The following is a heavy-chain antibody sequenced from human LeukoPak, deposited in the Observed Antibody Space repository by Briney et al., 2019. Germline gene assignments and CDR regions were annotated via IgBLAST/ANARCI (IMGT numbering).Heavy chain of an antibody. CDR1: GYSFTSYW. D-gene: IGHD6-13*01. CDR3: ARDLRGDSSSWFDIDRFDP. Sequence: GESLKISCKGSGYSFTSYWIGWVRQMPGKGLEWMGIIYPGDSDTRYSPSFQGQVTISADKSISTAYLQWSSLKASDTAMYYCARDLRGDSSSWFDIDRFDPWGQGTLVTVSS. CDR2: IYPGDSDT. V-gene: IGHV5-51*01. J-gene: IGHJ5*02.